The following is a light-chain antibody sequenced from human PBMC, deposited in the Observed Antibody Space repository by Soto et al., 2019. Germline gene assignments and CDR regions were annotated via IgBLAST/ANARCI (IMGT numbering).Light chain of an antibody. Sequence: QSALTQPPSVSGSPGQSVTISCTGTSSDVDSYNRVSWYQQPPGTAPKLIIYEVSNRPSGVSNRFSASKSGNTASLTISGLQAEDEADYYCNSYTSSSPPYVFGTGTKVTVL. CDR1: SSDVDSYNR. J-gene: IGLJ1*01. CDR3: NSYTSSSPPYV. CDR2: EVS. V-gene: IGLV2-18*02.